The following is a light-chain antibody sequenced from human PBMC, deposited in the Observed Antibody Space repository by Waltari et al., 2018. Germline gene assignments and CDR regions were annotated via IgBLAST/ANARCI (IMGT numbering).Light chain of an antibody. V-gene: IGKV3-11*01. CDR1: QSVSSY. CDR3: QQRSNWPLFT. Sequence: EIVLTQSPATLSLSPGERATLSCRASQSVSSYLAWYQQKPGQTPRLLIYEASKRATGIPARFSGGGSGTDFTLTISSLEPEDFAVYYCQQRSNWPLFTFGGGTKVEIK. J-gene: IGKJ4*01. CDR2: EAS.